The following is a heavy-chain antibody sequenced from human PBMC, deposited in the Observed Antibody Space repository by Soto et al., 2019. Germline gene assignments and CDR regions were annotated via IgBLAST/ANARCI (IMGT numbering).Heavy chain of an antibody. CDR3: ARGLYPYGSGTHDAFDI. V-gene: IGHV1-8*01. CDR1: GYTFTSYD. CDR2: MNPNSGNT. D-gene: IGHD3-10*01. Sequence: QVQLVQSGAEVKKPGASVKVSCKSSGYTFTSYDINWVRQATGQGLEWMGWMNPNSGNTGYAQKFQGRVTMTRNTSISTAYMELSSLRSEDTAVYYCARGLYPYGSGTHDAFDIWGQGTMVTVSS. J-gene: IGHJ3*02.